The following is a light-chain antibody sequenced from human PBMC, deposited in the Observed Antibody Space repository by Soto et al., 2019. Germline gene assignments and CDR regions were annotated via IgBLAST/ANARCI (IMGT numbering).Light chain of an antibody. V-gene: IGKV3D-15*01. CDR1: QSVSSN. CDR2: GAS. CDR3: QQYNNRPIT. Sequence: EIVMTQFPATLSVSPGERATLSCRASQSVSSNLAWYQQKPGQTPRLLIYGASTRATGIPARFSGSGSGTEFTLTISSLQSEDFAVYHCQQYNNRPITFGQGTRLEIK. J-gene: IGKJ5*01.